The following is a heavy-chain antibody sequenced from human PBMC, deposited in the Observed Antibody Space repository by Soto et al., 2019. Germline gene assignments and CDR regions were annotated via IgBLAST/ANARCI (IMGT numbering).Heavy chain of an antibody. D-gene: IGHD1-7*01. J-gene: IGHJ5*02. CDR3: ARAAGRFGELYWFDP. CDR2: INPLGFST. CDR1: GYTFTSYN. Sequence: QVQLVQSGAEVKKPGASVKVSCKASGYTFTSYNMHWVRQAHGQGLEWVGLINPLGFSTTYAQKVRGRVTMTRDTSTSTVYMELTNLRSDDTAVYYCARAAGRFGELYWFDPGGQGTLVTVSP. V-gene: IGHV1-46*01.